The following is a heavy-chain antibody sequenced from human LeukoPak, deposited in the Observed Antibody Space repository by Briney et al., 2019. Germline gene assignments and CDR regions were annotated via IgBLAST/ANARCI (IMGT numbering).Heavy chain of an antibody. V-gene: IGHV3-7*01. CDR1: GFTFSYHW. J-gene: IGHJ4*02. Sequence: QSGGSLRLSCAASGFTFSYHWMTWVRQAPGKGLEWVANIKNDGTVKNYVDSVKGRFTISRDNAKNSLYLQMNSLRAEDTAVYYCARDHIVVVPAATDYVAVDYWGQGTLVTVSS. CDR2: IKNDGTVK. CDR3: ARDHIVVVPAATDYVAVDY. D-gene: IGHD2-2*01.